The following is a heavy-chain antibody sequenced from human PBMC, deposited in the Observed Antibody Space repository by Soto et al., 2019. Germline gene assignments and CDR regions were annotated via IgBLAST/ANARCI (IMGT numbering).Heavy chain of an antibody. J-gene: IGHJ6*02. Sequence: ASVKVSCKASGYTFTSYGISWVRQAPGQGIEWMEWISAYNGNTNYAQKLQGRDPMTPNTSTSPAYMELRSLRSDDTAVYFCAREGCSSTSCLNYYYYGMDVWG. D-gene: IGHD2-2*01. CDR1: GYTFTSYG. CDR3: AREGCSSTSCLNYYYYGMDV. CDR2: ISAYNGNT. V-gene: IGHV1-18*01.